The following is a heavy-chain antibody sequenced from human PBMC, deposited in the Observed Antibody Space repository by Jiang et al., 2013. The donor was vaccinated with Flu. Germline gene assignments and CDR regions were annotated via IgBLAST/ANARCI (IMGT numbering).Heavy chain of an antibody. D-gene: IGHD5-12*01. V-gene: IGHV1-18*01. Sequence: SSGADRPLGQGLEWMGWISGYNGNTNYAQKVQGRVTMTTDTSTSTAYMELRSLRSDDTAVYYCARDHPTGGYDFYYYYGMDVWGKGTTVTVSS. CDR2: ISGYNGNT. CDR3: ARDHPTGGYDFYYYYGMDV. J-gene: IGHJ6*04.